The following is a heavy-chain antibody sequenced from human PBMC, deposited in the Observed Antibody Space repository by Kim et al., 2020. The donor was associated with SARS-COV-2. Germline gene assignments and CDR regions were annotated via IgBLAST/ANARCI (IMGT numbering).Heavy chain of an antibody. Sequence: SVKVSCKSSGGTFYNYAFSWVRQAPGQGLEWLGRIIPILNVTNYPQKFQGRVTVTADKSASTVYMELSSLRSEDTAVYYCARGGSGYDDLTDHWGQGTLITVSS. CDR3: ARGGSGYDDLTDH. D-gene: IGHD5-12*01. V-gene: IGHV1-69*04. CDR2: IIPILNVT. J-gene: IGHJ4*02. CDR1: GGTFYNYA.